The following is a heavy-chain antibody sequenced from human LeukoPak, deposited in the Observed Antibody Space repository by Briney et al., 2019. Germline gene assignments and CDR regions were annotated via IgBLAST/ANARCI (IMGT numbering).Heavy chain of an antibody. V-gene: IGHV3-23*01. CDR2: ISGSGDTT. CDR1: GFTFSSYA. Sequence: GGSLRLSCAASGFTFSSYAMNWVRQAPGKGLEWVSTISGSGDTTYYADSVKGRFTISRDSSKNTLYLQMNSLRADDTAVYYCAKGRGYSTSWYLDYWGQGTLVAVSS. J-gene: IGHJ4*02. CDR3: AKGRGYSTSWYLDY. D-gene: IGHD6-13*01.